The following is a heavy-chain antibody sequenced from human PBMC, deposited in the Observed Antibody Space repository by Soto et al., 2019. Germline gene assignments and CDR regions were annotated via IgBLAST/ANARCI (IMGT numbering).Heavy chain of an antibody. CDR1: GYTFTGYY. Sequence: ASVKVSCKASGYTFTGYYMHWVRQAPGQGLEWMGWINPNSGGTNYAQKFQGRVTMTRDTSISTAYMELSRLRSDDTAVYYCARGKMGVRGVIIGEFDYWGQGTLVTVSS. J-gene: IGHJ4*02. CDR3: ARGKMGVRGVIIGEFDY. D-gene: IGHD3-10*01. V-gene: IGHV1-2*02. CDR2: INPNSGGT.